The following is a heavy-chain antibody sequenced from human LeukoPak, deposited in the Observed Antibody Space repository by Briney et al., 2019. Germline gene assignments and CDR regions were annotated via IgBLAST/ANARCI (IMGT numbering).Heavy chain of an antibody. Sequence: ASVKVSCKASGYTFTSYGISWVRQAPGQGLEWMGWISAYNGNTNYAQKLQGRVTMTTDTSTGTAYMELRSLRSDDTAVYYCAREGMDYGDYYFDYWGQGTLVTVSS. V-gene: IGHV1-18*01. J-gene: IGHJ4*02. CDR3: AREGMDYGDYYFDY. D-gene: IGHD4-17*01. CDR2: ISAYNGNT. CDR1: GYTFTSYG.